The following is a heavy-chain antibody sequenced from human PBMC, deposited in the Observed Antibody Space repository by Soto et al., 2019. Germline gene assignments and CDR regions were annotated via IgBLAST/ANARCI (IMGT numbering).Heavy chain of an antibody. CDR3: ARNVGSYGYYYYYGMDV. J-gene: IGHJ6*02. CDR2: ISSSSSYI. CDR1: GFTFSSYS. V-gene: IGHV3-21*01. Sequence: LRLSCAASGFTFSSYSMNWVRQAPGKGLEWVSSISSSSSYIYYADSVKGRFTISRDNAKNSLYLQMNSLRAEDTAVYYCARNVGSYGYYYYYGMDVWGQGTTVTVSS. D-gene: IGHD1-26*01.